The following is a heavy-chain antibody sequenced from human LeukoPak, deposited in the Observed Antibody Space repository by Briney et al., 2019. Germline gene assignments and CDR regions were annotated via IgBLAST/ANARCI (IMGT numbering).Heavy chain of an antibody. Sequence: SETLSLTCTVSGGSISSSDYYWGWIRQPPGKGLEWIGSIYHSGNTYYNPSLMSRVTISVDTSKNQFSLKLSSVTAADTAVYYCARDNGRAYYFDYWGQGTLVTVSS. V-gene: IGHV4-39*07. D-gene: IGHD2-8*01. CDR2: IYHSGNT. J-gene: IGHJ4*02. CDR3: ARDNGRAYYFDY. CDR1: GGSISSSDYY.